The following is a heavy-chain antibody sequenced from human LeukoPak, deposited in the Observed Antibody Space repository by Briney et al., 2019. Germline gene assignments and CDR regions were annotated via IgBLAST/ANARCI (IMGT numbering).Heavy chain of an antibody. CDR2: IYTSGST. CDR3: ARDGYSSSLDP. D-gene: IGHD6-13*01. CDR1: GGSISSGSYY. J-gene: IGHJ5*02. Sequence: SETLSLTCTVSGGSISSGSYYWSWIRQPAGKGLEWIGRIYTSGSTNYNPSLKSRVTISVDTSKNQFSLKLSSVTAADTAVYYCARDGYSSSLDPWGQGTLVTVSS. V-gene: IGHV4-61*02.